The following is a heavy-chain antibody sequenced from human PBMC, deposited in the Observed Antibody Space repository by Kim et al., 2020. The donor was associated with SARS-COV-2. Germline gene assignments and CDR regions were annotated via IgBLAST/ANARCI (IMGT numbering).Heavy chain of an antibody. V-gene: IGHV4-39*01. J-gene: IGHJ4*02. D-gene: IGHD6-19*01. CDR1: GGSISSSSYY. CDR2: IYYSGST. Sequence: SETLSLTCTVSGGSISSSSYYWGWIRQPPGKGLEWIGSIYYSGSTYYNPSLKSRVTISVDTSKNQFSLKLSSVTAADTAVYYCARHGPKSAVAGTYYFDYWGQGTLVTVSS. CDR3: ARHGPKSAVAGTYYFDY.